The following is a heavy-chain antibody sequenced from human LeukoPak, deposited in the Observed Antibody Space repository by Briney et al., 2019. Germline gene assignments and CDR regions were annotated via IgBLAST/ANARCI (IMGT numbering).Heavy chain of an antibody. V-gene: IGHV1-46*01. CDR3: ARDRLIYAFDI. Sequence: ASGKVSCKASRFTFTSYDMHWVRQAAGQGLEWMGQKNPNGRSTSYGQKFKGRVTMTRDTSTSTVYMALSSMGSEDTAVYSCARDRLIYAFDIWGQGTMVTVSS. CDR1: RFTFTSYD. J-gene: IGHJ3*02. CDR2: KNPNGRST.